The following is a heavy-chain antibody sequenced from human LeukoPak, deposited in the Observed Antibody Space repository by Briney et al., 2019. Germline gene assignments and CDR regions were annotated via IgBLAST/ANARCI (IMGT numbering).Heavy chain of an antibody. CDR2: ASDSGIT. CDR3: ARVSSSWYQDWYFDL. Sequence: KSSETLSLTCTVSGDSMCDYFWTWIRQPPGKGLEGIGYASDSGITNYNPSLKSRVTISVDTSKNQFSLKMSSVTAADTAVYYCARVSSSWYQDWYFDLWGRGTLVTVSS. D-gene: IGHD6-13*01. J-gene: IGHJ2*01. CDR1: GDSMCDYF. V-gene: IGHV4-59*12.